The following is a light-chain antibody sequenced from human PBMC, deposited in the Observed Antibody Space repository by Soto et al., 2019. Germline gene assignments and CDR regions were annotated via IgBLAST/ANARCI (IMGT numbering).Light chain of an antibody. CDR1: SSDVGGYKF. V-gene: IGLV2-8*01. CDR3: SSYAGSNTVV. CDR2: DVS. Sequence: QSALTQPPSASGSPGQPVTISCTGTSSDVGGYKFVSWYQQHPGKAPKLMIYDVSKRPSGVPDRCSGSKSGNTASLTVSGLQAEDEADYYCSSYAGSNTVVFGGGTKLTVL. J-gene: IGLJ2*01.